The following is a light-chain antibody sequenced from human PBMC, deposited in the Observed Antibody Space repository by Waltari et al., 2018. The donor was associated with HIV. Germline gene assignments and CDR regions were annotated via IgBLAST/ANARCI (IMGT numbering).Light chain of an antibody. CDR1: SGHTNYA. Sequence: QVVLTQSPSASASLGASVKLTCTLSSGHTNYAIAWHQQQPEKGPRDVMRLSTNGSHTKGDGIPYRFSGSSSGAERYLTVSSLQSEDEADYYCQTWGTGIVVFGGGTKLTVL. J-gene: IGLJ2*01. CDR3: QTWGTGIVV. V-gene: IGLV4-69*01. CDR2: LSTNGSH.